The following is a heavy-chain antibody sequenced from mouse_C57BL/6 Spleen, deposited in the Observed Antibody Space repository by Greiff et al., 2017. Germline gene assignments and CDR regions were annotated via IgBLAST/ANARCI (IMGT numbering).Heavy chain of an antibody. J-gene: IGHJ2*01. Sequence: EVKVVESGGGLVQPGGSLSLSCAASGFTFTDYYMSWVRQPPGKALEWLGFIRNKANGYTTEYSASVKGRFTISRDNSQSILYLQMNALRAEYSATYYCVRSQNYGNYVDYFDYWGQGTTLTVSS. CDR2: IRNKANGYTT. D-gene: IGHD2-1*01. CDR3: VRSQNYGNYVDYFDY. CDR1: GFTFTDYY. V-gene: IGHV7-3*01.